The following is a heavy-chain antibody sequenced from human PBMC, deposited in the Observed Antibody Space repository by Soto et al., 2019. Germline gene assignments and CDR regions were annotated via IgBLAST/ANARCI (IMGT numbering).Heavy chain of an antibody. CDR3: VSSYGSIHFDY. D-gene: IGHD5-18*01. V-gene: IGHV3-30*03. Sequence: QVQLVESGGGVVQPGRSLRLSCAASGFTFSNYGMHWVRQAPGKGLEWVAVISYDGSNKYYADSVKGRFTISRDNSKNTLSVQMNSLRAEDTAVYYCVSSYGSIHFDYWGQGTLATVSS. CDR1: GFTFSNYG. J-gene: IGHJ4*02. CDR2: ISYDGSNK.